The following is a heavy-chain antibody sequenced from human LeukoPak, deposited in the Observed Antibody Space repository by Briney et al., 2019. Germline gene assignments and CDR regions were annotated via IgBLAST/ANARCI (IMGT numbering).Heavy chain of an antibody. J-gene: IGHJ6*03. CDR2: INDSGRA. D-gene: IGHD1-7*01. V-gene: IGHV4-34*01. CDR1: GGSFSNYY. Sequence: SETLSLTCAVYGGSFSNYYWSWIRQPPGKGLEWLAEINDSGRANYNPSLMSRVTVSVDTSKNQFSPRLTSVTATDTAVYYCARRWNYGRNYYIDVWGKGATVSVSS. CDR3: ARRWNYGRNYYIDV.